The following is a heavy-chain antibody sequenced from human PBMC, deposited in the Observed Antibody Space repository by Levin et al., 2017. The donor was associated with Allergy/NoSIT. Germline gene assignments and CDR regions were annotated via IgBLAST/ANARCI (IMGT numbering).Heavy chain of an antibody. CDR2: IYYDDTT. CDR1: GFTVSNNY. Sequence: GGSLRLSCAASGFTVSNNYMTWVRQAPGKGLEWVSIIYYDDTTNYADSVKDRFIISRDTSKDTVYLQMNSLRAEDTAVYYCVRVPPADYWGQGILVTVSS. J-gene: IGHJ4*02. V-gene: IGHV3-66*01. CDR3: VRVPPADY.